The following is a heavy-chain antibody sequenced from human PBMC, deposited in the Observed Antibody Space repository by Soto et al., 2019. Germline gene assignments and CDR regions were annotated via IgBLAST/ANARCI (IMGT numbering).Heavy chain of an antibody. CDR2: ISYDGSNK. D-gene: IGHD3-9*01. J-gene: IGHJ4*02. V-gene: IGHV3-30*18. CDR1: GFTFSSYG. Sequence: PGGSLRLSCAASGFTFSSYGMHWVRQAPGKGLEWVAVISYDGSNKYYADSVKGRFTISRDNSKNTLYLQMNSLRAEDTAVYYCAKGRYFDWSIDYWGQGTLVTVSS. CDR3: AKGRYFDWSIDY.